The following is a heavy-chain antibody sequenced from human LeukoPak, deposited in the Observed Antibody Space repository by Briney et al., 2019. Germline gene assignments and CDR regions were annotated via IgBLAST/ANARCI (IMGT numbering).Heavy chain of an antibody. V-gene: IGHV1-2*02. CDR2: INPNSGGT. D-gene: IGHD2-8*01. J-gene: IGHJ4*02. CDR3: ARERSRWSHFDY. Sequence: ATVKVSCKASGYTFTGYYMHWVRQAPGQGLEWMGWINPNSGGTNYAQKFQGRVTMTRDTSTSTVYMELSSLRSEDTAVYYCARERSRWSHFDYWGQGTLVTVSS. CDR1: GYTFTGYY.